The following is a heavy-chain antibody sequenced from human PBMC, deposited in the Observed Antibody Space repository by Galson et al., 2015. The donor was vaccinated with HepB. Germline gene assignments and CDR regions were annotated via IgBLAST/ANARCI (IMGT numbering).Heavy chain of an antibody. J-gene: IGHJ4*02. D-gene: IGHD3-3*01. Sequence: LRLSCAASGFTFSSYAMHWVRQAPGKGLEWVALILYDGSKKYYADSVKGRFTISRDNSKNTLYLQVNSLRADDTAGYYCARADTIHQIFDYWGQGTLVTVSS. CDR1: GFTFSSYA. CDR2: ILYDGSKK. V-gene: IGHV3-30-3*01. CDR3: ARADTIHQIFDY.